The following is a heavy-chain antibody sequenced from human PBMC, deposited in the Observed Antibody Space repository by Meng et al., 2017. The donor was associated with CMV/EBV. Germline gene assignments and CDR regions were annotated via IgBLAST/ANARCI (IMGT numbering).Heavy chain of an antibody. V-gene: IGHV1-18*01. Sequence: ASVKVSCKASGYTFTSYGISWVRQAPGQGLEWMGWISAYNGNTNYAQKLQGRVTMTPDTSTSTAYMELRSLRSDDTAVYYCARGGFLEWLTHYYYYGMDVWGQGTTVTVSS. CDR3: ARGGFLEWLTHYYYYGMDV. J-gene: IGHJ6*02. CDR1: GYTFTSYG. CDR2: ISAYNGNT. D-gene: IGHD3-3*01.